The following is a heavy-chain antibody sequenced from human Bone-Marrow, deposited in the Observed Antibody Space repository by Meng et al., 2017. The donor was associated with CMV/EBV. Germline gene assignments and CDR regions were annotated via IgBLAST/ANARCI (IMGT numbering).Heavy chain of an antibody. J-gene: IGHJ4*02. Sequence: YGGSFSGYYWSWIRQPPGKGLEWIGEINHSGSTNYNPSLKSRVTISVDTSKNQFSLKLSSVTAADTAVYYCARLRVRGVILRAYYFDYWGRGTLVTVSS. CDR3: ARLRVRGVILRAYYFDY. CDR2: INHSGST. D-gene: IGHD3-10*01. CDR1: GGSFSGYY. V-gene: IGHV4-34*01.